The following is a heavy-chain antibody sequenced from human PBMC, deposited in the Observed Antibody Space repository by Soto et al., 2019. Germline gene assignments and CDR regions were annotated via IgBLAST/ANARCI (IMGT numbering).Heavy chain of an antibody. D-gene: IGHD2-2*01. J-gene: IGHJ6*03. CDR3: ARQTRAYCSSTIFPTRGRHNCYSPYMGV. V-gene: IGHV4-59*08. Sequence: SETLSLTCTVSGGSISSYYWSWIRQPPGKGLGWIGYIYYSGSTNYNPSPKSRVTISVDTSKNQFPLNLSSVTAADKAVYYCARQTRAYCSSTIFPTRGRHNCYSPYMGVCGKGPTGTGSS. CDR2: IYYSGST. CDR1: GGSISSYY.